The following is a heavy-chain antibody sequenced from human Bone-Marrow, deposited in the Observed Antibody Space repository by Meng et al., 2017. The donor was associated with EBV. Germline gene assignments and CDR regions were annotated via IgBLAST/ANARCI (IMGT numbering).Heavy chain of an antibody. CDR2: INPKTGDS. CDR3: ATPLETTMAPDH. D-gene: IGHD5-18*01. J-gene: IGHJ4*02. V-gene: IGHV1-2*06. CDR1: GYTFIGSF. Sequence: VQWVQCGDEMMQSVASVRFSCKASGYTFIGSFMHWVREAPGQGLEWVGRINPKTGDSDLSPKFRGRVSLTRDTSTGTAYMDFSSPQSADTAVYFCATPLETTMAPDHWGQGTLVTVSS.